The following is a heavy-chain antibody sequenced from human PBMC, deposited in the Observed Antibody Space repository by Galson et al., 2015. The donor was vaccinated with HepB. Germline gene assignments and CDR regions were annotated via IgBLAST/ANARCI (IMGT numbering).Heavy chain of an antibody. CDR1: GFTFSSYG. J-gene: IGHJ4*02. D-gene: IGHD6-13*01. V-gene: IGHV3-30*18. CDR3: AKDWDSSSSDY. Sequence: SLRLSCAASGFTFSSYGMHWVRQAPGKGLEWVAVISYDGSNKYYADSVKGRFTISRDNSKNTLYLQMNSLRAEDTAVYYCAKDWDSSSSDYWGQGTLVTVSS. CDR2: ISYDGSNK.